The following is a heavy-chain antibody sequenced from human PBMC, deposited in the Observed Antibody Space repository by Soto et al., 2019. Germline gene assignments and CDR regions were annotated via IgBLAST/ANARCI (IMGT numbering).Heavy chain of an antibody. V-gene: IGHV4-39*01. Sequence: QLQLQESGPGLVKPSETLSLTCTVSGGSISSSSYYWGWIRQPPGKGLEWIGSIYYSGSTYYNPSLKRRVTISVDTSTNQFSLKLSSVTAADTAVYYCARQPRILTGYSGHFDYWGHGTLVTVSS. CDR3: ARQPRILTGYSGHFDY. CDR2: IYYSGST. J-gene: IGHJ4*01. D-gene: IGHD3-9*01. CDR1: GGSISSSSYY.